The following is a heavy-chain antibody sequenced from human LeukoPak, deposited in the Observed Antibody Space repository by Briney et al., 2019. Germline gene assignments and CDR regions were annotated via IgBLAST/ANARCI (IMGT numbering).Heavy chain of an antibody. V-gene: IGHV3-23*01. CDR1: GFTFSSYA. D-gene: IGHD3-3*01. J-gene: IGHJ3*02. CDR2: ISGSGGST. CDR3: AKDSGAPSYDFWSGYYGMGGAFDI. Sequence: PGGSLRLSCAASGFTFSSYAMTWVRQAPGKGLEWVSTISGSGGSTYSADSVKGRFTISRDNSKNTLYLQMNSLRAEDTAVYYCAKDSGAPSYDFWSGYYGMGGAFDIWGQGTMVTVSS.